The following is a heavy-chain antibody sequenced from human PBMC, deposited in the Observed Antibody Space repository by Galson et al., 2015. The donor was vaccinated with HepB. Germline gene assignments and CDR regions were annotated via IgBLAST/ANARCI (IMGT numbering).Heavy chain of an antibody. J-gene: IGHJ5*02. D-gene: IGHD6-19*01. V-gene: IGHV1-69*04. CDR2: IIPILGIA. Sequence: VKVSCKASGGTFSSYAISWVRQAPGQGLEWMGRIIPILGIANYAQKFQGRVTITADKSTSTAYMELSSLRSEDTAVYYCARDSSGWYRGPLGWFDPWGQGTLVTVSS. CDR1: GGTFSSYA. CDR3: ARDSSGWYRGPLGWFDP.